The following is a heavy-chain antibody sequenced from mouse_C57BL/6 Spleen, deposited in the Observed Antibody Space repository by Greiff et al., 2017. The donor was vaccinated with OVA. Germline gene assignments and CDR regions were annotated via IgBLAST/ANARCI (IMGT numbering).Heavy chain of an antibody. CDR1: GYTFTDYE. CDR2: IDPETGGT. D-gene: IGHD2-1*01. V-gene: IGHV1-15*01. CDR3: TRRDTVYYGNPYYFDY. J-gene: IGHJ2*01. Sequence: QVQLQQSGAELVRPGASVTLSCKASGYTFTDYEMHWVKQTPVHGLEWIGAIDPETGGTAYNQKFKGKAILTADKSSSTAYMELRSLTSEDSAVYYCTRRDTVYYGNPYYFDYWGQGTTLTVSS.